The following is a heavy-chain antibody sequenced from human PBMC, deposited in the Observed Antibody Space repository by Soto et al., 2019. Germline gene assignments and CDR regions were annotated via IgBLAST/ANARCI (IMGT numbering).Heavy chain of an antibody. CDR1: GYTFTSYD. D-gene: IGHD1-26*01. J-gene: IGHJ6*02. V-gene: IGHV1-8*01. Sequence: QVQLVQSGAEVKKPGASVKVSCKASGYTFTSYDINWVRQATGQGLEWMGWMNPNSGNTGYAQKFQGRVTMTRNTSISTAYMELSSLRSEDTAVYYCAGGMGELLGPSYYGMDVWGQGTTVTVSS. CDR3: AGGMGELLGPSYYGMDV. CDR2: MNPNSGNT.